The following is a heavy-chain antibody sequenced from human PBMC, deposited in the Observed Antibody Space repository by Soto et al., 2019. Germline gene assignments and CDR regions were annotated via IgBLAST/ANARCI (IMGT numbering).Heavy chain of an antibody. Sequence: QMQLVQSGPEVKKPGTSVKVSCKASGFTFTSSAVQWVRQARGQRRAWIGWIVVGSGNTNYAQKLQERVTITRDMSTSTAYMELRSLRSEDTAVYYCAAGELELRYYYYGMDVWGQGTTVTVSS. J-gene: IGHJ6*02. CDR3: AAGELELRYYYYGMDV. V-gene: IGHV1-58*01. D-gene: IGHD1-7*01. CDR1: GFTFTSSA. CDR2: IVVGSGNT.